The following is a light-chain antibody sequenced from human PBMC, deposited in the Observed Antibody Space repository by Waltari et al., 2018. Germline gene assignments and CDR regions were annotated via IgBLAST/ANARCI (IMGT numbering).Light chain of an antibody. J-gene: IGKJ2*01. CDR1: QNVNTY. Sequence: EIVLTQSQATLSLSPGERATLSCRASQNVNTYVAWLQQRPGQAPRLLIYDASNRATGIPPRFSGSGSGTDFTLTISSLDPEDFAVYYCQQRSDWPPTFGQGTKLEIK. CDR3: QQRSDWPPT. CDR2: DAS. V-gene: IGKV3-11*01.